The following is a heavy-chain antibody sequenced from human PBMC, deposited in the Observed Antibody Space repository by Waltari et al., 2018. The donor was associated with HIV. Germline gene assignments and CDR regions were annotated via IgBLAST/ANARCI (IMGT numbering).Heavy chain of an antibody. V-gene: IGHV4-38-2*02. CDR1: GYSISSGYY. Sequence: QVQLQESGPGLVKPSETLSLTCAVSGYSISSGYYWGWIRQPPGKGLEWIGSIYHSGSTYYNPPLKSRVTISVDTSKNQFSLKLSSVTAADTAVYYCARDGYYYGSGIFDYWGQGTLVTVSS. CDR2: IYHSGST. CDR3: ARDGYYYGSGIFDY. J-gene: IGHJ4*02. D-gene: IGHD3-10*01.